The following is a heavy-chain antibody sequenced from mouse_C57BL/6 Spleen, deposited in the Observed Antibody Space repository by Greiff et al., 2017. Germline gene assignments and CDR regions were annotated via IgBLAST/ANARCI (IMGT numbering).Heavy chain of an antibody. CDR2: IYWDDDK. CDR1: GFSLSTSGMG. V-gene: IGHV8-12*01. J-gene: IGHJ1*03. D-gene: IGHD1-1*01. Sequence: VKLVESGPGILQSSQTLSLTCSFSGFSLSTSGMGVSWIRQPSGKGLEWLAHIYWDDDKRYNPSLKSRLTISKDTSRNQVFLKITSVDTADTATYYCARSSDYYGSSYWYFDVWGTGTTVTVSS. CDR3: ARSSDYYGSSYWYFDV.